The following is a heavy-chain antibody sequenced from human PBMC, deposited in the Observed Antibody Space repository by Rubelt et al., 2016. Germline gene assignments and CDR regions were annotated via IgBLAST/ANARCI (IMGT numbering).Heavy chain of an antibody. CDR1: GYTFTSSD. CDR2: MNPHTGNT. V-gene: IGHV1-8*01. D-gene: IGHD6-13*01. J-gene: IGHJ4*02. Sequence: ASVKVSCKASGYTFTSSDINWVRQATGQRLEWMGWMNPHTGNTGYAQKFQGRVTMTRSTSINTAYMELSSLTSEDTAVNYCAGWQDSSSWPPGIDYWGQGTLVTVSS. CDR3: AGWQDSSSWPPGIDY.